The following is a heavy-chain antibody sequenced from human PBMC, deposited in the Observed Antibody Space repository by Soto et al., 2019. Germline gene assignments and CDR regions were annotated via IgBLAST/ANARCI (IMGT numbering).Heavy chain of an antibody. D-gene: IGHD3-3*01. CDR2: IYYTGTT. Sequence: SETLSLTCTVSGGSISSGSYYWGWIRQPPGKGLEWIGYIYYTGTTYYNPSLKSRVTMSVDTSKNQFSLKLSSVTAADTAVYYCARIIEFWSGFYAFDYWGQGALVTVSS. V-gene: IGHV4-30-4*08. CDR1: GGSISSGSYY. CDR3: ARIIEFWSGFYAFDY. J-gene: IGHJ4*02.